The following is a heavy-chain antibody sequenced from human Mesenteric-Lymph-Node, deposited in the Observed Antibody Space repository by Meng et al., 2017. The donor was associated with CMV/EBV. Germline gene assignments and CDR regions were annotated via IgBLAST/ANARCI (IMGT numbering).Heavy chain of an antibody. J-gene: IGHJ6*02. CDR3: ARGESYYYYYGMDV. Sequence: VYGGSFSAYYWSWIRQPPGKGLEWIGEINHSGSTNYNPSLKSRVTISVNTSKNQFSLNLSSVTAADTAVYYCARGESYYYYYGMDVWGQGTTVTVSS. CDR2: INHSGST. V-gene: IGHV4-34*01. CDR1: GGSFSAYY. D-gene: IGHD2/OR15-2a*01.